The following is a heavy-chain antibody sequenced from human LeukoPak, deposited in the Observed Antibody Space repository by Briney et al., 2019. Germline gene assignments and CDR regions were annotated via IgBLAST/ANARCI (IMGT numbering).Heavy chain of an antibody. Sequence: ASVKVSCKASGYTFTSYGISWVRQAPGQGLEWMGWISAYNGITNYAQKLQGRVTMTTDTSTSTAYMELRSLRSDDTAVYYCARGAYCSSTSCYVDFDYWGQGTLVTVSS. CDR1: GYTFTSYG. CDR2: ISAYNGIT. J-gene: IGHJ4*02. D-gene: IGHD2-2*01. V-gene: IGHV1-18*01. CDR3: ARGAYCSSTSCYVDFDY.